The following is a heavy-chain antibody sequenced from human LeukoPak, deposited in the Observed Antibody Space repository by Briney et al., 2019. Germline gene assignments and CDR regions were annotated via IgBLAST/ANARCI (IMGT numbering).Heavy chain of an antibody. J-gene: IGHJ4*02. V-gene: IGHV4-4*02. CDR2: IYHSGST. CDR1: GGSISSSNW. Sequence: ASGTLSLTCAVSGGSISSSNWWSWVRQPPGKGLEWIGEIYHSGSTNYNPSLKSRVTISVDTSKNQFSLKLSSVTAADTAVYYCARHGRGGYSFGDWGQGTLVTVSS. D-gene: IGHD5-18*01. CDR3: ARHGRGGYSFGD.